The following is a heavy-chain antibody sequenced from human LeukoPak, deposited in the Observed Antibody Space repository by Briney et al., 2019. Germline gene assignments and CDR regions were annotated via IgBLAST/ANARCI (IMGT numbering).Heavy chain of an antibody. D-gene: IGHD6-13*01. CDR3: ARGGVDSSSWPFQH. V-gene: IGHV7-4-1*02. CDR2: INTNTGNP. CDR1: GYTFTSYA. Sequence: ASVKVSCKASGYTFTSYAMNWVRQAPGQGLEWMGWINTNTGNPTYAQGFTGRFVFSLDTSVSTAYLQISSLKAEDTAVYYCARGGVDSSSWPFQHWGQGTLVTVSS. J-gene: IGHJ1*01.